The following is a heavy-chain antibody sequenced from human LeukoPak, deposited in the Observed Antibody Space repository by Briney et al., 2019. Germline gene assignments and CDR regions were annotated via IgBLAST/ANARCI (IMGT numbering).Heavy chain of an antibody. D-gene: IGHD4-23*01. CDR2: ISSSSTAI. Sequence: PGGSLILSCAASGFTFSYYSMNWVRQAPGKGLEWVSYISSSSTAIYYADSVKGRFTISRDNSKNTLYLQMNSLRAEDTAVYYCAKDSNAEGNQHKDSWGQGTLVTVSS. CDR1: GFTFSYYS. V-gene: IGHV3-48*01. CDR3: AKDSNAEGNQHKDS. J-gene: IGHJ4*02.